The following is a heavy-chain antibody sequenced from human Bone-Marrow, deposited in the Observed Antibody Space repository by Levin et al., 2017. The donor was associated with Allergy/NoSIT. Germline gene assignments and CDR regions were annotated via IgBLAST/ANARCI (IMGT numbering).Heavy chain of an antibody. CDR3: AKNGAWSFEF. D-gene: IGHD2-8*01. V-gene: IGHV3-7*02. CDR1: GFTFSGYW. CDR2: INRDGGDG. J-gene: IGHJ4*02. Sequence: GGSLRLSCASSGFTFSGYWMAWVRQAPGKGLEWVANINRDGGDGYYVDSVKGRFTISRDNARNSLDLQMNSLRVEDTAVYYCAKNGAWSFEFWGQGTLVTVSS.